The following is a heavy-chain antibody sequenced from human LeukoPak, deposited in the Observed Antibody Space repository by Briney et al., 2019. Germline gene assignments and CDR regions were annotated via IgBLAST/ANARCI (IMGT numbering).Heavy chain of an antibody. CDR3: ARGDYGDYAPGAFDI. J-gene: IGHJ3*02. D-gene: IGHD4-17*01. V-gene: IGHV3-48*04. Sequence: PGGSLGLSCAASGFTFSSYFMTWVRQAPGKGLEWVSYISSSGSTIYYADSVKGRFTISRDNAKNSLYLQMNSLRAEDTAVYYCARGDYGDYAPGAFDIWGQGTMVTVSS. CDR1: GFTFSSYF. CDR2: ISSSGSTI.